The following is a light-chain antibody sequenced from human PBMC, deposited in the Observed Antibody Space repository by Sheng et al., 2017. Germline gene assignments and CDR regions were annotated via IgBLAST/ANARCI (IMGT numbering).Light chain of an antibody. CDR3: QQYNNWPPIT. V-gene: IGKV3-15*01. CDR1: QSVSSSY. CDR2: GAS. Sequence: EIVMTQSPVTLSLSPGERATLSCRASQSVSSSYLAWYQLKPGQAPRLLIYGASSRATGIPARFSGSGSGTEFTLTISNLQSEDFAVYFCQQYNNWPPITFGQGTRLEIK. J-gene: IGKJ5*01.